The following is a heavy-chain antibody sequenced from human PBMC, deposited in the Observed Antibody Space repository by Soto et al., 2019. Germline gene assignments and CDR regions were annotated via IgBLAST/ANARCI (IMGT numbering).Heavy chain of an antibody. Sequence: PSETLSLTCTVSGGSISSLYWSWIRQPPGKGLEWIGYIYYTGSINYSPSLKSRVTISVDTPKNQFSLKVSSVTAADTAVYYCARALVTGTTGSLDWFDPWGQGTLVTVSS. CDR1: GGSISSLY. CDR3: ARALVTGTTGSLDWFDP. CDR2: IYYTGSI. D-gene: IGHD1-20*01. V-gene: IGHV4-59*11. J-gene: IGHJ5*02.